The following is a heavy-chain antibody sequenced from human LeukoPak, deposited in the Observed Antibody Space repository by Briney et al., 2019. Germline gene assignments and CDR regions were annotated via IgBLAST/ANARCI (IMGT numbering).Heavy chain of an antibody. CDR1: GFTFSSYS. CDR2: ISSSSSTI. CDR3: AKRAYYDILTGYSPFDY. J-gene: IGHJ4*02. Sequence: GGSLRLSCAASGFTFSSYSMNWVRQAPGKGLEWVSYISSSSSTIYYADSVKGRFTISRDNAKNSLYLQMNSLRAEDTAVYYCAKRAYYDILTGYSPFDYWGQGTLVTVSS. V-gene: IGHV3-48*04. D-gene: IGHD3-9*01.